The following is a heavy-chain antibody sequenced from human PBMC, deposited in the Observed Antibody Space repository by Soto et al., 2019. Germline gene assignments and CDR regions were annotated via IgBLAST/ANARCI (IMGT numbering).Heavy chain of an antibody. D-gene: IGHD6-6*01. V-gene: IGHV1-69*01. CDR3: ASVQVAARRSLGGYYYYGMDG. Sequence: QVQLVQSGDEVKKPGSSVKFSCKASGGTFSSYAISWVRQAPGQGLEWMGGIIPIFGTANYAQQFQGRVTITADESTSTAYMELSSRRSEDTAVYSCASVQVAARRSLGGYYYYGMDGWGQGTTVTVSS. CDR1: GGTFSSYA. CDR2: IIPIFGTA. J-gene: IGHJ6*02.